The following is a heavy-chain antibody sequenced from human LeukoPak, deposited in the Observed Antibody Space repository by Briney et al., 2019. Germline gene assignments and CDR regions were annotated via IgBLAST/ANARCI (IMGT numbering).Heavy chain of an antibody. D-gene: IGHD1-26*01. J-gene: IGHJ3*02. CDR1: GGTFSSYA. V-gene: IGHV1-69*05. CDR3: ARERSKVGASPGAFDI. Sequence: SVKVSCKASGGTFSSYAISGVRQAPGQGLEWMGGIIPIFGTANYAQKFQGRVTITTDESTSTAYMELSSLRSEDTAVYYCARERSKVGASPGAFDIWGQGTMVTVSS. CDR2: IIPIFGTA.